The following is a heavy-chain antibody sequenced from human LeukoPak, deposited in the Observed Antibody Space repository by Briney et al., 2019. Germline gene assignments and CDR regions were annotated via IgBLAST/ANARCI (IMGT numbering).Heavy chain of an antibody. Sequence: SETLSLTCAVYGGSFSGYYWSWIRQPPGKGLEWIGEINHSGSTNYNPSLKSRVTISVDTSKNQFSLKLSSVTAADTAVYYCARGPPLHYYDSGGYPQRRSIFDYWGQGTLVTLSS. J-gene: IGHJ4*02. CDR3: ARGPPLHYYDSGGYPQRRSIFDY. D-gene: IGHD3-22*01. CDR2: INHSGST. CDR1: GGSFSGYY. V-gene: IGHV4-34*01.